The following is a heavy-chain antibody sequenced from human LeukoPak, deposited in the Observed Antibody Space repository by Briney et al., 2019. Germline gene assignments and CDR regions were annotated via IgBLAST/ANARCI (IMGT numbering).Heavy chain of an antibody. CDR1: GGTFSSYA. Sequence: GASVKVSCKASGGTFSSYAISWVRQAPGQGLEWMGRIIPILGIANYAQKFQGRVTMTRDTSISTAYMELSRLRPDDTAVYYCASFDYGGNPFDYWGQGTLVTVSS. J-gene: IGHJ4*02. V-gene: IGHV1-69*04. D-gene: IGHD4-23*01. CDR3: ASFDYGGNPFDY. CDR2: IIPILGIA.